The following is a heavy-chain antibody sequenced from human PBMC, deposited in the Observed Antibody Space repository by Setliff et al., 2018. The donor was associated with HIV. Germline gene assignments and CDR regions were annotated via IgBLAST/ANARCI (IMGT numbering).Heavy chain of an antibody. CDR3: ARGAPYGSGRHRWNS. V-gene: IGHV4-59*08. CDR2: VYYSGGT. Sequence: SETLSLTCSVSGGSISSYYWSWIRQPPGKGLEWIGCVYYSGGTNYNPSLRSRVTISVDTSKNQFSLKLSSVTAADTAVYHCARGAPYGSGRHRWNSWGQGTLVTVSS. J-gene: IGHJ4*02. CDR1: GGSISSYY. D-gene: IGHD3-10*01.